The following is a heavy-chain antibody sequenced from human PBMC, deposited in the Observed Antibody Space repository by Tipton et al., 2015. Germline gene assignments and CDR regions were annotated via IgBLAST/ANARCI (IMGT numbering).Heavy chain of an antibody. J-gene: IGHJ4*02. CDR2: ISGYTGDT. Sequence: QSGPEVKRPGASVTVSCKGSGYAFTSYGVSWVRLAPGQGLEWMGWISGYTGDTNTAQKFQDRLTMTTDTSTSTAYMELSSLRSEDTAVYYCARAYGGSRRYFDYWGQGTLITVSS. V-gene: IGHV1-18*01. CDR3: ARAYGGSRRYFDY. CDR1: GYAFTSYG. D-gene: IGHD4-23*01.